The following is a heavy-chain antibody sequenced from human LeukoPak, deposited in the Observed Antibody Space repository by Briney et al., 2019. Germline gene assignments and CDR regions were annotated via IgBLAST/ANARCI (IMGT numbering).Heavy chain of an antibody. CDR2: IGSSGGST. D-gene: IGHD4-17*01. CDR3: AKDPSDYVEAFDI. Sequence: SGGSLRLSCAASGFTFNNYPMSWVRQAPGKGLEWVSVIGSSGGSTHYADSVKGRFTISRDNSRNTLSLQMNSLRAEDTAVYYCAKDPSDYVEAFDIWGQGTMVSVSS. J-gene: IGHJ3*02. V-gene: IGHV3-23*01. CDR1: GFTFNNYP.